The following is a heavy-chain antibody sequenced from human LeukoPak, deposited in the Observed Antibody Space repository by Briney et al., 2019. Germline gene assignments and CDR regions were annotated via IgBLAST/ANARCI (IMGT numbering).Heavy chain of an antibody. Sequence: GWSLRLSCAASGFTFSSYNMNWVRQAPGKGLEWVSYISSSSTIYHADSVKGRFTVSRDNAKNSLYLQMNSLRAEDTAVYYCARGPPFGSGTYYVDYWGQGTQVTVSS. CDR1: GFTFSSYN. CDR3: ARGPPFGSGTYYVDY. V-gene: IGHV3-69-1*01. D-gene: IGHD3-10*01. J-gene: IGHJ4*02. CDR2: ISSSSTI.